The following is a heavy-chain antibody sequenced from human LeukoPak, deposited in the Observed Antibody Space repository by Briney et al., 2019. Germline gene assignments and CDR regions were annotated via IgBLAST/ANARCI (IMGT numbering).Heavy chain of an antibody. CDR3: VRDKRFPDDVFDI. D-gene: IGHD3-10*01. CDR1: GFTFSSYA. V-gene: IGHV3-23*01. CDR2: VSGSDGRT. J-gene: IGHJ3*02. Sequence: PGGSLRLSCAASGFTFSSYAMSWVRQAPGKGLEWVSAVSGSDGRTWYADSVRGRFTISRDNFKNTLSVQMNSLRGEDTAVYYCVRDKRFPDDVFDIWGQGTMVTVSS.